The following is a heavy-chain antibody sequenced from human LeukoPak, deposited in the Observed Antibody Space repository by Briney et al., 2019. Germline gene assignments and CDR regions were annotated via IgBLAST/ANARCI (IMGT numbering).Heavy chain of an antibody. J-gene: IGHJ4*02. Sequence: PSETLSLTCTVSGGSISSSSYYWGWIRQPPGKGLEWIGSIYYSGSTYYNPSLKSRVTISVDTSKNQFSLRLSSVTAADTAVYFCARALGYYYDSRGSKYYFDYWGQGTLVTVSS. CDR2: IYYSGST. CDR1: GGSISSSSYY. CDR3: ARALGYYYDSRGSKYYFDY. V-gene: IGHV4-39*01. D-gene: IGHD3-22*01.